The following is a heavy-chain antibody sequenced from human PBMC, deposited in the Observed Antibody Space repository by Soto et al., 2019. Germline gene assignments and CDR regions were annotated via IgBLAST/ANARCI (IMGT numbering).Heavy chain of an antibody. D-gene: IGHD3-22*01. CDR1: GYDFNNYW. J-gene: IGHJ4*02. CDR3: AMRSGDYESMFN. CDR2: IYPGDSDT. V-gene: IGHV5-51*01. Sequence: PGESLKISCKASGYDFNNYWIGWVRQLPGKGLEWMGIIYPGDSDTRYSAAFRGQVTISADTSISTAFLQWSNLKASDTATYFCAMRSGDYESMFNWGPGTLVAVSS.